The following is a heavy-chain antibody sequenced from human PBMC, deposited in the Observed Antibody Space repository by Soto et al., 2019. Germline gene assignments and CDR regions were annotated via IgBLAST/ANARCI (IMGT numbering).Heavy chain of an antibody. CDR1: VFPCRNFA. D-gene: IGHD2-2*01. J-gene: IGHJ4*02. V-gene: IGHV3-23*05. CDR3: ARADLLWDSFDL. CDR2: ISNSGSST. Sequence: PWWSLRLCCSASVFPCRNFAMAWFRQAPGKGLEWVSIISNSGSSTYHGDSVKGRFTTSRDNSKGTLSLHMRGVRIDDTAVYFCARADLLWDSFDLWGQGTLVTVSS.